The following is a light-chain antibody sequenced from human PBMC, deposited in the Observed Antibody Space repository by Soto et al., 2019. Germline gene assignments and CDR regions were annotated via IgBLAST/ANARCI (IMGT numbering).Light chain of an antibody. CDR3: SSYTSSSSLI. CDR1: FSDVGSYNR. Sequence: QSALTQPPSVSGSPGQSVTISCSGTFSDVGSYNRVSWYQQPPGTAPKLMIYEVSSRPSGVPDRFSGSKSGNTASLTISGLQAEDEADYYCSSYTSSSSLIFGGGTKVTVL. CDR2: EVS. V-gene: IGLV2-18*02. J-gene: IGLJ2*01.